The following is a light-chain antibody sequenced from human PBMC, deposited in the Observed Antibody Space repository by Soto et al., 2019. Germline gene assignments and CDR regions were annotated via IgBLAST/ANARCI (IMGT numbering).Light chain of an antibody. CDR1: QSVTSNY. J-gene: IGKJ1*01. V-gene: IGKV3-20*01. Sequence: EIVLTQSPATLSLSPGERATLSCRATQSVTSNYLAWYQQKPGQAPRLLIYGASSRATAIPDRFSGSGSGTDFTLTISRLEPEDWAVYHCQQHGDSPQTFGQGTKVEIK. CDR2: GAS. CDR3: QQHGDSPQT.